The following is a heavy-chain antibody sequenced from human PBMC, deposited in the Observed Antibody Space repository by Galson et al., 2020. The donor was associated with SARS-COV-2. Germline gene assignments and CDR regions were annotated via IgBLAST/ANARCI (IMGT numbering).Heavy chain of an antibody. CDR1: GDSVSSNSAA. CDR3: VRGGGAFDI. CDR2: TYYRSKWYN. V-gene: IGHV6-1*01. J-gene: IGHJ3*02. Sequence: SQTLSLTCDISGDSVSSNSAAWNWIRPSPSRGLEWLGRTYYRSKWYNDYAVSVKSRIIINPDTSKNQFSLQLNSVTPEDTAVYYCVRGGGAFDIWGQGTMVTVSS.